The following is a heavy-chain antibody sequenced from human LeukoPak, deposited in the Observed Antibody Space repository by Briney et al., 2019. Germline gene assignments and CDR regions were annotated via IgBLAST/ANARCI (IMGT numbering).Heavy chain of an antibody. J-gene: IGHJ4*02. Sequence: ASVKVSCKVSGYTLTELSMRWVRQAPGKGLEWMGGFDPEDGETIYAQKFQGRVTMTEDTSTDTAYMELSSLRSEDTAVYYCATGVLRYFDWWNYWGQGTLVTVSS. V-gene: IGHV1-24*01. CDR3: ATGVLRYFDWWNY. CDR1: GYTLTELS. CDR2: FDPEDGET. D-gene: IGHD3-9*01.